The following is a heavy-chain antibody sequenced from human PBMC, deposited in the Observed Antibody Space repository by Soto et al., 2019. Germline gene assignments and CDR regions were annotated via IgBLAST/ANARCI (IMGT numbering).Heavy chain of an antibody. D-gene: IGHD4-17*01. CDR2: INPSGGST. V-gene: IGHV1-46*01. CDR3: ARGVDDYGDYVYDY. J-gene: IGHJ4*02. Sequence: XSVKGSCKAFGYSFTSYYVHWVRQAPGQGLEWMGIINPSGGSTSYAQKFQGRVTMTRDTSTSTVYMELSSLRSEDTAVYYCARGVDDYGDYVYDYWGQGTLVTVSS. CDR1: GYSFTSYY.